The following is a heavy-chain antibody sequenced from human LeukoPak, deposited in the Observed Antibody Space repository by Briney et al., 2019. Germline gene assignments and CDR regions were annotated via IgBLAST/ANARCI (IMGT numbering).Heavy chain of an antibody. CDR1: GFTFDDYG. CDR2: ISGSGGST. D-gene: IGHD2-2*01. CDR3: AKGTRSSTSCFDY. Sequence: GRSLRLSCAASGFTFDDYGMHWVRQAPGKGLEWVSVISGSGGSTYYADSVKGRFTISRDNSKNTLYLQMNSLRAEDTAVYYCAKGTRSSTSCFDYWGQGTLVTVSS. J-gene: IGHJ4*02. V-gene: IGHV3-23*01.